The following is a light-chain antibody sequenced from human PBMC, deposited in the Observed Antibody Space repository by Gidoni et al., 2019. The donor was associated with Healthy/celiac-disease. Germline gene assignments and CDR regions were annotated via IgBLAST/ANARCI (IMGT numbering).Light chain of an antibody. CDR2: EGS. CDR1: SSDVGSYNL. Sequence: QSALTQLASVSGSPGQSLTIPCTGTSSDVGSYNLVSWYQQHPGKAPKLMIYEGSKRPSGVSKRFSGSKYGNTASLTISGLQAEDEADYYCCSYAGSSTLYVFGTGTKVTVL. V-gene: IGLV2-23*01. J-gene: IGLJ1*01. CDR3: CSYAGSSTLYV.